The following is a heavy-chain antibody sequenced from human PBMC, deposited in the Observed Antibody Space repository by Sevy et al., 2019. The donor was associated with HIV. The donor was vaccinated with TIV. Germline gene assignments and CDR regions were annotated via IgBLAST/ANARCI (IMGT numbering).Heavy chain of an antibody. D-gene: IGHD7-27*01. J-gene: IGHJ4*02. CDR1: GFTFSTYA. Sequence: GGSLRLSCAASGFTFSTYAMSWVRQAPGKGLEWVSAISSSDDNTYYADSVKGRFTISRDNSRNTLCLQMNSLRAEDTAVYYCAKCRTGETWGQGTRVTVSS. CDR3: AKCRTGET. CDR2: ISSSDDNT. V-gene: IGHV3-23*01.